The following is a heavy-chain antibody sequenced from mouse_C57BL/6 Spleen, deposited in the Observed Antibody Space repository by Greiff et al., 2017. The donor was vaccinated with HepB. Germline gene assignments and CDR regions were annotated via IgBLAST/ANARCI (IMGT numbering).Heavy chain of an antibody. CDR2: IDPANGNT. Sequence: VQLQPSVAELVRPGASVKLSCTASGFNIKNTYMHWVQQRPEPGLEWIGRIDPANGNTKYAPKFLGKATITADTSSTTAYLPLSILTSEDTAIYYCARFPYYGSSPAWFADWGQGTLVTVAA. D-gene: IGHD1-1*01. CDR3: ARFPYYGSSPAWFAD. CDR1: GFNIKNTY. J-gene: IGHJ3*01. V-gene: IGHV14-3*01.